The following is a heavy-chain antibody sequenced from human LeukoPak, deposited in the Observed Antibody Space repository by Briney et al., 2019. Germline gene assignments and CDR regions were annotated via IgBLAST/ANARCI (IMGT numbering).Heavy chain of an antibody. CDR1: GYTFTSYY. V-gene: IGHV1-46*01. J-gene: IGHJ4*02. D-gene: IGHD6-19*01. CDR3: ARDRGSGWSFAPY. CDR2: LNPSGGST. Sequence: ASVKVSCKASGYTFTSYYIHWVRQAPGQGLEWMGILNPSGGSTTYAQTFQGRVTMTRDTSTTTVYMELSSLRSDDTAVYYCARDRGSGWSFAPYWGQGTLVTVSS.